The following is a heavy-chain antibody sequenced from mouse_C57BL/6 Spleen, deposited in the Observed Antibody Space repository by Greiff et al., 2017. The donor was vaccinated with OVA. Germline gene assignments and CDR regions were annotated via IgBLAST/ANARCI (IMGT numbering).Heavy chain of an antibody. CDR2: IDPSDSET. CDR1: GYTFTSYW. Sequence: VQLQQPGAELVRPGSSVKLSCKASGYTFTSYWMHWVKQRPIQGLEWIGNIDPSDSETHYNQKFKDKATLTVDKSSSTAYMQLSSLTSEDSAVYYCAREGWTYAMDYWGQGTSGTVSS. D-gene: IGHD1-1*02. CDR3: AREGWTYAMDY. J-gene: IGHJ4*01. V-gene: IGHV1-52*01.